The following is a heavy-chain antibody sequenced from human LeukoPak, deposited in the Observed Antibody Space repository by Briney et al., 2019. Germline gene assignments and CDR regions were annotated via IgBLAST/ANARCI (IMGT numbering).Heavy chain of an antibody. J-gene: IGHJ4*02. V-gene: IGHV4-59*01. Sequence: KPSETLSLTCTVSGDSIINYYWNWIRQPPGKGLEWIGYISDSGSTNYNPSLMSRVTISVDTSKNQFSLKLNSVTAADTAVYYCARAEQHCSSTSCYFLDYWGQGTLVTVSS. CDR3: ARAEQHCSSTSCYFLDY. CDR1: GDSIINYY. CDR2: ISDSGST. D-gene: IGHD2-2*01.